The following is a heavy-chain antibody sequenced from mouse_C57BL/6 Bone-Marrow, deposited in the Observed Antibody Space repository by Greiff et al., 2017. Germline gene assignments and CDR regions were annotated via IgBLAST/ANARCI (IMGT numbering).Heavy chain of an antibody. V-gene: IGHV5-6*01. CDR3: ARHEDYYSNYDYYAMDY. CDR1: GFTFSSYG. CDR2: ISSGGSYT. D-gene: IGHD2-5*01. J-gene: IGHJ4*01. Sequence: DVQLVESGGDLVKPGGSLKLSCAASGFTFSSYGMSWVRQTPDKRLEWVATISSGGSYTYYPDSVKGRFTISRDNAKNTLYLQMSSLKSEDTAMYYCARHEDYYSNYDYYAMDYWGQGTSVTVSS.